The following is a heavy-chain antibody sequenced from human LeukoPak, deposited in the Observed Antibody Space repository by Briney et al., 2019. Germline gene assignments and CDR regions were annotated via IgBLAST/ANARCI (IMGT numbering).Heavy chain of an antibody. CDR3: ARMCSFTMVRGVMNPYGMDV. J-gene: IGHJ6*02. D-gene: IGHD3-10*01. CDR2: IYYSGST. CDR1: GGSISSYY. V-gene: IGHV4-59*01. Sequence: SETLSLTCTVSGGSISSYYWSWIRQPPGKGLEWMGYIYYSGSTNYNPSLRTGGTISVDMSNNQLFLKLRSGTAADTAVYYCARMCSFTMVRGVMNPYGMDVWAQGTTVTVSS.